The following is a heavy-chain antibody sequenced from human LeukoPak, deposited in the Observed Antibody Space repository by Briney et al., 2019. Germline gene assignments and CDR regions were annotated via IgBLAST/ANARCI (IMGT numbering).Heavy chain of an antibody. V-gene: IGHV3-11*06. CDR2: ISTSSTYI. Sequence: GGSLRLSCAASGFTFSDYYMSWIRQAPGKGLEWVSSISTSSTYIYYADSVKGRFTISRDNAKNSLYLQMNSLRAEDTAVYYCARHEPVITLSSYYYGMDVWGPGTTVTVSS. CDR1: GFTFSDYY. D-gene: IGHD1-14*01. CDR3: ARHEPVITLSSYYYGMDV. J-gene: IGHJ6*02.